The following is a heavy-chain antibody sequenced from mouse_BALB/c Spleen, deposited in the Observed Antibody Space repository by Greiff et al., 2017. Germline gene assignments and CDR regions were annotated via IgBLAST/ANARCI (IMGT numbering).Heavy chain of an antibody. CDR1: GYSITSDYA. J-gene: IGHJ2*01. Sequence: VQLQQSGPGLVKPSQSLSLTCTVTGYSITSDYAWNWIRQFPGNKLEWMGYISYSGSTSYNPSLKSRISITRDTSKNQFFLQLNSVTTEDTATYYCARKGPYGNHDYWGQGTTLTVSS. CDR3: ARKGPYGNHDY. V-gene: IGHV3-2*02. D-gene: IGHD2-1*01. CDR2: ISYSGST.